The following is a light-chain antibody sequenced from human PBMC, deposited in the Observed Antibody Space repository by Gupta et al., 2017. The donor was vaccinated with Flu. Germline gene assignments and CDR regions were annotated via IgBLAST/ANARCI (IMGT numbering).Light chain of an antibody. CDR1: TSDVGGYNS. J-gene: IGLJ2*01. CDR3: SSYTSGSTLAVA. V-gene: IGLV2-14*01. Sequence: QSALTQPASVSGSPGQSITIPCTGTTSDVGGYNSVSWYQQRPGTAPKLMIYDVTNRPSGISNRFSGSKSGNTASLTISGLQAEDEADYYCSSYTSGSTLAVAFGGGTKLTVL. CDR2: DVT.